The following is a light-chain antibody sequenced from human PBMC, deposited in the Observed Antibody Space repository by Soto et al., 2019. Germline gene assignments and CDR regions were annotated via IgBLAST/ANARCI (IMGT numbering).Light chain of an antibody. V-gene: IGLV2-14*01. J-gene: IGLJ1*01. CDR3: ASYTSSSTYV. Sequence: QSVLTQPASVSGSPGQSITISCPGTSSDIGAYNYVSWYQQHPGKAPKLMIYEVSNRPSGVSNRFSGSKSGNTASLTISGLQAEDEADYYCASYTSSSTYVFGAGTKLTVL. CDR1: SSDIGAYNY. CDR2: EVS.